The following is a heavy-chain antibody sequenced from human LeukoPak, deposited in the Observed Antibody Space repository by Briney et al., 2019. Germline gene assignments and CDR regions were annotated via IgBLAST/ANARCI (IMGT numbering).Heavy chain of an antibody. V-gene: IGHV3-30*03. J-gene: IGHJ4*02. Sequence: GRSLRLSCAASGFTFSSYGMHWVRQAPGKGLEWVALISYDGSNKYYADPVKGRFTISRDNSKNTLFLQVNSLRAEDTAVYYCARDLTGWGESSGYSDYWGQGTLVTVSS. CDR3: ARDLTGWGESSGYSDY. D-gene: IGHD3-22*01. CDR1: GFTFSSYG. CDR2: ISYDGSNK.